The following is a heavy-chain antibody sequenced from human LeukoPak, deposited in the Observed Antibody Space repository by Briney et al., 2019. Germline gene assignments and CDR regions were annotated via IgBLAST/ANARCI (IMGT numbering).Heavy chain of an antibody. J-gene: IGHJ4*02. CDR3: ARFGMGGAILDY. Sequence: GGSLRLSCAASGFTVRSSYMSWVRQAPGKGLEWVSVIYSGGSPDYADSAKGRFTISSDNSKNTLYLQMNSLRVEDTAVYYCARFGMGGAILDYWGQGTLVTVSS. V-gene: IGHV3-53*01. CDR1: GFTVRSSY. D-gene: IGHD1-26*01. CDR2: IYSGGSP.